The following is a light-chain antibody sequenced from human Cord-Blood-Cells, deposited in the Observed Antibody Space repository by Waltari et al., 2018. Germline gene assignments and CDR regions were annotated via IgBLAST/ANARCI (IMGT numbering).Light chain of an antibody. Sequence: DIVMTQYLDSLAVSLGERATINCKSSQSVLYSSNNKNYLAWYQQKPGQHPKLLIYWASTRESGVPDRFSGSGSGTDFTLTISSLQAEDVAVYYCQQYYSTPLTFGGGTKVEIK. CDR2: WAS. CDR1: QSVLYSSNNKNY. CDR3: QQYYSTPLT. V-gene: IGKV4-1*01. J-gene: IGKJ4*01.